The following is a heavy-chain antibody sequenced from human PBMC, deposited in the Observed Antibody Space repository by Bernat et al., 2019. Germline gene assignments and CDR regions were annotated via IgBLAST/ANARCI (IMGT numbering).Heavy chain of an antibody. CDR2: ISTDGSST. J-gene: IGHJ4*02. Sequence: EVQLVESGGGLVQPGGSLRLSCAASGFTFSNYWMHWVRQAPGKGLVWVSRISTDGSSTSHADSVKGRFTISRGNAKNTLYLQMNSLRAEDTAVYYCAKGEWLVKYYFDYWGQGTLVTVSS. CDR3: AKGEWLVKYYFDY. V-gene: IGHV3-74*01. CDR1: GFTFSNYW. D-gene: IGHD6-19*01.